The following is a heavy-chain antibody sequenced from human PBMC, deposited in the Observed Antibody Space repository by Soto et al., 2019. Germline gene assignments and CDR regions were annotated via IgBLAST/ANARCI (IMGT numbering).Heavy chain of an antibody. J-gene: IGHJ6*03. D-gene: IGHD4-4*01. V-gene: IGHV3-30*18. Sequence: PGGSLRLSCAASGFTFSSYGMHWVRQAPGKGLEWVAVISYDGSNKYYADSVKGRFTISRDNSKNTLYLQMNSLRAEDTAVYYCAKDHLQSCYYYYMDVWGKGTTVTVSS. CDR2: ISYDGSNK. CDR3: AKDHLQSCYYYYMDV. CDR1: GFTFSSYG.